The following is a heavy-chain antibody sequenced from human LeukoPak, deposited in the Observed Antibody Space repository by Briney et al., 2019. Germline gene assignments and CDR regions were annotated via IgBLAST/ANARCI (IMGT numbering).Heavy chain of an antibody. V-gene: IGHV3-23*01. CDR3: AKRITEAVGIYFDS. J-gene: IGHJ4*02. Sequence: PGGSLRLSCVGSGFSFSSYAMTWVCQAPGKGLEWVSTIYGGGSNTFYADSVKGRFTISRDDSKNVQFLQMNSLRPEDTAVYFCAKRITEAVGIYFDSWGPGALVAVSS. D-gene: IGHD6-19*01. CDR1: GFSFSSYA. CDR2: IYGGGSNT.